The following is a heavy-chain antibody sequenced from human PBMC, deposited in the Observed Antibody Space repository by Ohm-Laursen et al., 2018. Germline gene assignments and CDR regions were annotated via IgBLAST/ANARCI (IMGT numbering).Heavy chain of an antibody. J-gene: IGHJ5*02. V-gene: IGHV3-23*01. Sequence: SLRLSCAASGFTFSSFVMSWVRQAPGKGLEWVSTISASSASRHYADSVKGRFTISRDNSKNTLYLQMNSLRAEDTAVYYCAKAAGGFDPWGQGTLVTVSS. CDR3: AKAAGGFDP. D-gene: IGHD1-14*01. CDR2: ISASSASR. CDR1: GFTFSSFV.